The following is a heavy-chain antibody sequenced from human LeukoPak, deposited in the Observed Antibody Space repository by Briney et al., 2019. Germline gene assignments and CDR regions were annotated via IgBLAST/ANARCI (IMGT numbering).Heavy chain of an antibody. J-gene: IGHJ4*02. CDR2: INPSSGAT. D-gene: IGHD3-10*01. V-gene: IGHV1-46*01. CDR3: AREFRSYSDY. Sequence: GASVKVSCKASGYTFTSYGISWVRQAPGQGLEWMGKINPSSGATSNAQKFQGRVTMTRDTSTSTVYMELTSLRSEDTAVYYCAREFRSYSDYWGQGTLVTVSS. CDR1: GYTFTSYG.